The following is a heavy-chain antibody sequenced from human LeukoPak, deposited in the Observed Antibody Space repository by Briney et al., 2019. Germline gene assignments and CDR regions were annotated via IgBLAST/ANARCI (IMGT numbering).Heavy chain of an antibody. Sequence: SETLSLTCTVSGGSISSSSYYWGWIRQPPGKGLEWIGSIYYSGSTYYNPSLKSRVTISVDTSKNQFSLKLSSVTAADTAVYYCASRGVMSSYYFDYWGQGTLVTVS. CDR3: ASRGVMSSYYFDY. D-gene: IGHD6-19*01. V-gene: IGHV4-39*01. CDR1: GGSISSSSYY. J-gene: IGHJ4*02. CDR2: IYYSGST.